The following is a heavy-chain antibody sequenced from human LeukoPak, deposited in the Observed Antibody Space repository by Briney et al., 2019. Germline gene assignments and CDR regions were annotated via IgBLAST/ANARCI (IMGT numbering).Heavy chain of an antibody. D-gene: IGHD3-22*01. CDR2: ISSSGSTI. Sequence: GGSLRLSCAASGFTFSDYYMSRIRQAPGKGLEWVSYISSSGSTIYYADSVKGRFTISRDNAKNSLYLQMNSLRAEDTAMYYCARDYYYYDSSGYYYWGQGTLVTVSS. V-gene: IGHV3-11*01. CDR1: GFTFSDYY. CDR3: ARDYYYYDSSGYYY. J-gene: IGHJ4*02.